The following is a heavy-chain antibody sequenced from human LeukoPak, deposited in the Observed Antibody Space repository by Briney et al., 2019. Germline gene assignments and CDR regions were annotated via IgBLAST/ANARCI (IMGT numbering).Heavy chain of an antibody. Sequence: GGSLRLSCAASGFTFSSYAMSWVRQAPGKGLEWVSAISGSGGSTYYADSVKGRFTISRDNSKNTLYLQMNSLRAEDMAVYYCAKDHESGGYYYYYMDVWGKGTTVTVSS. CDR1: GFTFSSYA. J-gene: IGHJ6*03. CDR3: AKDHESGGYYYYYMDV. D-gene: IGHD1-26*01. CDR2: ISGSGGST. V-gene: IGHV3-23*01.